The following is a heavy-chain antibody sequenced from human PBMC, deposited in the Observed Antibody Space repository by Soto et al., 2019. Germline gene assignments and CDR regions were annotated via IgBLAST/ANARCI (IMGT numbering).Heavy chain of an antibody. CDR2: INHSGIT. D-gene: IGHD1-1*01. CDR3: VRGPYNYNSRYFDY. CDR1: GGSSSGYF. Sequence: PSETLSLTCTVSGGSSSGYFWTWIRQPPGKGLEWVAEINHSGITNYNPSVESRVSMSVDTSKNQFSLRLYSVTAADTAVYYCVRGPYNYNSRYFDYWGQGTLVTVSS. V-gene: IGHV4-34*01. J-gene: IGHJ4*02.